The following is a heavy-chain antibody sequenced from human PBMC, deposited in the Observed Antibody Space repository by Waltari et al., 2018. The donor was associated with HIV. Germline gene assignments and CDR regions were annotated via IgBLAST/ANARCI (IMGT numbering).Heavy chain of an antibody. CDR2: INHSGST. D-gene: IGHD2-2*01. V-gene: IGHV4-34*01. Sequence: QVQLQQWGAGLLKPSETLSLTCAVYGGSFSGYYWSWIRQPPGKGLEWIGEINHSGSTNDNPALKSRVTISVDTSKNQFSLKLSSVTAADTAVYYCARGESVPYYYGMDVWGQGTTVTVSS. CDR3: ARGESVPYYYGMDV. CDR1: GGSFSGYY. J-gene: IGHJ6*02.